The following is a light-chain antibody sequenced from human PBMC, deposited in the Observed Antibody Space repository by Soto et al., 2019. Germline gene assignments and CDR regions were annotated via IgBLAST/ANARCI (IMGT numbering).Light chain of an antibody. CDR3: QQRYSTPVT. V-gene: IGKV1-39*01. CDR1: EYIITY. CDR2: DAS. Sequence: DIQLTQSPSTLPASVGYRVTLTCRTSEYIITYLNSYQQKPGKAPKRLLYDASSLQSGVPSRFSGSGSGTDFTLTISSLQPADFATYYCQQRYSTPVTFGQGTRLEIK. J-gene: IGKJ5*01.